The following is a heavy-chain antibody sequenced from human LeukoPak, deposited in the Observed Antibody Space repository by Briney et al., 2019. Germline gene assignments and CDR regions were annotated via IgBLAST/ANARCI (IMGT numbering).Heavy chain of an antibody. CDR3: AKDAYCSGGSCYSEYFQH. D-gene: IGHD2-15*01. CDR1: GFTFSSYA. V-gene: IGHV3-23*01. CDR2: ISGSGGST. J-gene: IGHJ1*01. Sequence: GGSLGLSWAASGFTFSSYAMSWVGQAPGKGLGWASAISGSGGSTYYADSVKGRFTISRDNSKNTLYLQMNSLRAEDTAVYYCAKDAYCSGGSCYSEYFQHWGQGTLVTVSS.